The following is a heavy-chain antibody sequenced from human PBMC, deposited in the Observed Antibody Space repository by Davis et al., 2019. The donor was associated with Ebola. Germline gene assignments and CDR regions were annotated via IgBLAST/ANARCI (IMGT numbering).Heavy chain of an antibody. V-gene: IGHV3-33*06. D-gene: IGHD7-27*01. J-gene: IGHJ4*02. CDR1: GFSFSNYN. CDR3: AKELASLATGQVYFDY. CDR2: VWFDGSDK. Sequence: PGGSLRLSCAASGFSFSNYNIHWVRQAPGKGLEWVAVVWFDGSDKYYADSVKGRFTISRDNSQNTVYLQMNSLRAEDTSVYYCAKELASLATGQVYFDYWGQGTLVTVSS.